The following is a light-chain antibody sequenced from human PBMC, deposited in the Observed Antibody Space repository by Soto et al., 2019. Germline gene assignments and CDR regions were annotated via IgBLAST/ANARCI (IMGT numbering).Light chain of an antibody. CDR1: QDISNY. CDR3: QQYDNLPLT. CDR2: DAS. V-gene: IGKV1-33*01. J-gene: IGKJ4*01. Sequence: IQMTQYPSNLSASVGDKVTITXXASQDISNYLNWYQQKPGKAPKLLIYDASNLETGVPSRFSGSGSGTDFTFTISSLQPEDIATYYCQQYDNLPLTFGGGTKVDI.